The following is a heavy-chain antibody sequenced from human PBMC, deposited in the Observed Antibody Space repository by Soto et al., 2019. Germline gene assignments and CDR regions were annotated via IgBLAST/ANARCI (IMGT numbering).Heavy chain of an antibody. Sequence: GASVKVSCKASGYTFTSYGISWVRQAPGQGLEKMRWISAYNGNTKYSQKFQGRVTITRDTSASTAYMELSSLRSEDTAVYYCARDHDRSGYYYYYGMDVWGQGTTVTVSS. J-gene: IGHJ6*02. CDR1: GYTFTSYG. CDR2: ISAYNGNT. D-gene: IGHD1-1*01. CDR3: ARDHDRSGYYYYYGMDV. V-gene: IGHV1-18*01.